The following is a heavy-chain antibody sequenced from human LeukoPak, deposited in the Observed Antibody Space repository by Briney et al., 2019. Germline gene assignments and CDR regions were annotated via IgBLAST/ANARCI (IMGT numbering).Heavy chain of an antibody. J-gene: IGHJ4*02. D-gene: IGHD5-18*01. CDR3: AKGYNYAYVY. V-gene: IGHV3-53*01. CDR1: GVTVSSSY. CDR2: IYSGGST. Sequence: PGGSLRLSCAASGVTVSSSYMSWVRQAPGEGLEWVSLIYSGGSTYYAASVKGRFTISRDNYKNTLYLQMNSLRPEDTAVYYCAKGYNYAYVYWGQGTLVTVSS.